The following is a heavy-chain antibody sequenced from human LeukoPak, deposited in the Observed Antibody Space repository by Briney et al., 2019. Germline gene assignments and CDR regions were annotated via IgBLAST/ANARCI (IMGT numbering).Heavy chain of an antibody. D-gene: IGHD4-17*01. J-gene: IGHJ4*02. CDR2: IYTGGNT. V-gene: IGHV3-53*01. Sequence: PGGSLRLSCVVSGFTVSSKYMTWVRQAPGKGLEWVSVIYTGGNTYYADSVKGRFTISRDNSKNTLYLQMNSLRAEDTAVYYCVATHGDYVSGYDYWGQGTLVTVSS. CDR1: GFTVSSKY. CDR3: VATHGDYVSGYDY.